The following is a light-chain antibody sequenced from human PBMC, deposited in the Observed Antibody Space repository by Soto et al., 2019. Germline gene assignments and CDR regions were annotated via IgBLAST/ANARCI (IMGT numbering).Light chain of an antibody. CDR2: GAS. J-gene: IGKJ1*01. Sequence: EVVMTQSPATLSVSPGERATISCRASQTVSGNLAWYQQRPGQAPRLLIYGASTRATGIPARFSGSGSGTEFTLTISSLQSEDFAVYYCQQYHNWPPWTFGQGTKVDNK. CDR1: QTVSGN. V-gene: IGKV3-15*01. CDR3: QQYHNWPPWT.